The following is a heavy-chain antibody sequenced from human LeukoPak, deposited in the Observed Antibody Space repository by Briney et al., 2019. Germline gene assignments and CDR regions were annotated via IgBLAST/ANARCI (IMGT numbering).Heavy chain of an antibody. CDR3: TRDLMDYDVSTGLHHYYMDV. V-gene: IGHV3-74*01. J-gene: IGHJ6*02. D-gene: IGHD3-9*01. CDR1: GFTFSSYW. Sequence: GGSLRLSCAASGFTFSSYWMHWVRQDPKKGLVWVSRINGDGRNINYADSVRGRFTISRDNDKNTLYLQMNTLRVEDTAVYYCTRDLMDYDVSTGLHHYYMDVWGQGTTVTVSS. CDR2: INGDGRNI.